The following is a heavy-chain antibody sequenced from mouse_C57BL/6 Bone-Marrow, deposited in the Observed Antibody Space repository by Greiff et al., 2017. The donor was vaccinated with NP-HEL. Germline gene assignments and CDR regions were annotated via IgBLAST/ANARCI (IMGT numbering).Heavy chain of an antibody. Sequence: VQLVESGPGLVAPSQSLSLTCTVSGFSLTSYGVSWVRQPPGKGLEWLGVIWGEGSTNYHSALMSRLSISKDNSKSQVVLKLNSLQTDDTATYYCAKPVLGDYYAMDYWGQGTSVTVSS. CDR1: GFSLTSYG. CDR3: AKPVLGDYYAMDY. D-gene: IGHD3-3*01. V-gene: IGHV2-3*01. J-gene: IGHJ4*01. CDR2: IWGEGST.